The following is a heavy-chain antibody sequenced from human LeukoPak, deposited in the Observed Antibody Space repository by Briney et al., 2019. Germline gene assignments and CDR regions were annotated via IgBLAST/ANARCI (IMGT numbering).Heavy chain of an antibody. D-gene: IGHD6-19*01. CDR1: GGSISSGGYY. Sequence: SQTLSLTCTVSGGSISSGGYYWSWIRQPPGKGLERIGYIYHSGSTYYNPSLKSRVTISVDRSKNQFSLKLSSVTAADTAVYYCARALLGSGWYFDYWGQGTLVTVSS. V-gene: IGHV4-30-2*01. CDR2: IYHSGST. J-gene: IGHJ4*02. CDR3: ARALLGSGWYFDY.